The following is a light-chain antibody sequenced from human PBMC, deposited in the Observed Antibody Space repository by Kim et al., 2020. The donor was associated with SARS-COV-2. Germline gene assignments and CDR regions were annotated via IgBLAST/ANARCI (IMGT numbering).Light chain of an antibody. CDR3: QSYDSSNPWV. J-gene: IGLJ3*02. CDR2: EDN. Sequence: NFMLTQPHSVSESPGKTVTISCTRSSGSIASNYVQWYQQRLGSAPTTVIYEDNQRPSGVPDRFSGSIDSSSNSASLTISGLKTEDEADYYCQSYDSSNPWVFGGGTQLTV. CDR1: SGSIASNY. V-gene: IGLV6-57*04.